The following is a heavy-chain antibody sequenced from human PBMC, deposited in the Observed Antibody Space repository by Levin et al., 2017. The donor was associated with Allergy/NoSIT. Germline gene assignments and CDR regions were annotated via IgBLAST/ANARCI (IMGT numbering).Heavy chain of an antibody. J-gene: IGHJ4*02. Sequence: SLKISCAASGFTFDDYAMHWVRQAPGKGLEWVSGISWNSGSIGYADSVKGRFTISRDNAKNSLYLQMNSLRAEDTALYYCAKDPVKSYDFWSGYQYYFDYWGQGTLVTVSS. CDR1: GFTFDDYA. V-gene: IGHV3-9*01. D-gene: IGHD3-3*01. CDR3: AKDPVKSYDFWSGYQYYFDY. CDR2: ISWNSGSI.